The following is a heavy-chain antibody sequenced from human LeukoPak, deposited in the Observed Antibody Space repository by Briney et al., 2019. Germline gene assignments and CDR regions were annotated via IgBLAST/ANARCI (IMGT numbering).Heavy chain of an antibody. Sequence: PGGSLRLSCTVSGFTVSSNSMSWVRQAPGKGLEWVSFIYSDNTHYSDSLKGRFTISRDNSKNTLYLQMNSLRAEDTAVYYCAKVGRAGSGSYNRLDYWGQGTLVAVSS. V-gene: IGHV3-53*01. CDR1: GFTVSSNS. J-gene: IGHJ4*02. CDR3: AKVGRAGSGSYNRLDY. D-gene: IGHD3-10*01. CDR2: IYSDNT.